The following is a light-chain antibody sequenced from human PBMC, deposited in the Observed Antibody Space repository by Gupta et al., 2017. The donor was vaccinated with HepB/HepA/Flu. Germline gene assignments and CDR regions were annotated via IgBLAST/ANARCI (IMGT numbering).Light chain of an antibody. J-gene: IGLJ1*01. CDR2: DNG. CDR1: RSNIGAGYD. CDR3: QSYDRSVSGYV. V-gene: IGLV1-40*01. Sequence: QSVLTQPPSVSGAPGQRVTISCTGTRSNIGAGYDVHWYQHLPGGAPKLVTYDNGDRPSGVPDRFSGSKSGTSASLAITGLQAEDEADYYCQSYDRSVSGYVFGTGTKVTVL.